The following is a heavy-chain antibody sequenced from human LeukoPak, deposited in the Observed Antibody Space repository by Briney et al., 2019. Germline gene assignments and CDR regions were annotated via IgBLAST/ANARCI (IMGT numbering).Heavy chain of an antibody. J-gene: IGHJ3*02. D-gene: IGHD3-16*01. Sequence: GGSLRLSCAASGFTFSTYSMNWVRQAPGKGLEWVSYISGGSDTLYYADSVQGRFTISRDNANNSLYLQVNSLRDEDTAVYYCVKTMVTFGGLIRTDAFDIWGQGTMVTVSP. CDR1: GFTFSTYS. CDR2: ISGGSDTL. CDR3: VKTMVTFGGLIRTDAFDI. V-gene: IGHV3-48*02.